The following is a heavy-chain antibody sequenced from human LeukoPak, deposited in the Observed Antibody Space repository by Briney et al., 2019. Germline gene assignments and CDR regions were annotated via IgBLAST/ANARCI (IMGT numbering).Heavy chain of an antibody. V-gene: IGHV3-33*01. J-gene: IGHJ2*01. Sequence: PGRSLRLSCAASGFTFSSYGMHWVRQAPAKGLEWVSVIWYDGSNKYYADSVKSRFTISRDNSKNTLYLQMNRLRADDTAVYYCARDRYDDYGDYEQWGIFDLWGRGTLVTVSS. D-gene: IGHD4-17*01. CDR3: ARDRYDDYGDYEQWGIFDL. CDR2: IWYDGSNK. CDR1: GFTFSSYG.